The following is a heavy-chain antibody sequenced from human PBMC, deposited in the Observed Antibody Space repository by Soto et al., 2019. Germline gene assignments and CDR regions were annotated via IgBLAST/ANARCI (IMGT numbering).Heavy chain of an antibody. J-gene: IGHJ5*02. D-gene: IGHD4-17*01. CDR2: INDCGTT. CDR1: GASIASGGHY. CDR3: AREAFGGVYTSGWFDP. Sequence: QVQLQESGPGLVKPSQTLSLTCSVSGASIASGGHYWTWIRQHPGKGLGWGGHINDCGTTHYNPSLRSRVTIFMGTAKSHFSLYLASVTAADTAVYFGAREAFGGVYTSGWFDPWGQGHLVTVSS. V-gene: IGHV4-31*03.